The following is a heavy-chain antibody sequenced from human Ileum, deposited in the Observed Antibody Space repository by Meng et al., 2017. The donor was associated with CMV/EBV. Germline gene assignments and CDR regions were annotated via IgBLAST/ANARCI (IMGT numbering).Heavy chain of an antibody. V-gene: IGHV3-23*01. CDR2: IVASGSST. D-gene: IGHD2-2*02. CDR3: ARYCRTTRCYKKDSGHYFGMDV. J-gene: IGHJ6*02. CDR1: GFTFSIYA. Sequence: GGSLRLSCAASGFTFSIYAMTWVRQAPGKGLEWVSSIVASGSSTYYADSVQGRFTISRDNSKSTLYLHMNSLRVEDMAIYYCARYCRTTRCYKKDSGHYFGMDVWGQGTTVTVSS.